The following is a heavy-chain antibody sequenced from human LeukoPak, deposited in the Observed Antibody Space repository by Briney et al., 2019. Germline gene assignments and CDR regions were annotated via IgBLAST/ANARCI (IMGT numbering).Heavy chain of an antibody. J-gene: IGHJ2*01. CDR2: IYTSGST. CDR1: GGSISSYY. CDR3: ARQGGYGGNSDWYFDL. Sequence: SEALSLTCTVSGGSISSYYWSWIRQPPGKGLEWIGYIYTSGSTNYNPSLKSRVTISVDTSKNQFSLKLSSVTAADTAVYYCARQGGYGGNSDWYFDLWGRGTLVTVSS. V-gene: IGHV4-4*09. D-gene: IGHD4-23*01.